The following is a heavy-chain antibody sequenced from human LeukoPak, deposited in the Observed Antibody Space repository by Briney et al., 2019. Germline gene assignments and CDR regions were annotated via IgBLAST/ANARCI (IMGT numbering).Heavy chain of an antibody. D-gene: IGHD6-13*01. CDR1: GGSNSRSNW. CDR2: IYHSGRT. Sequence: SGTLSLTCAVSGGSNSRSNWWSWVRQPPGKGLEWIGEIYHSGRTNYNPSLKSRVHISVDKSKHHFSLKLSSVTAADTAVYYCAIIGARQQLVVSVWGKGTTVTVSP. V-gene: IGHV4-4*02. CDR3: AIIGARQQLVVSV. J-gene: IGHJ6*04.